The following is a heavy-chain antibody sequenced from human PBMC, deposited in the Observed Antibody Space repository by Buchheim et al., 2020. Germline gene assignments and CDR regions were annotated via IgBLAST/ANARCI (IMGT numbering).Heavy chain of an antibody. D-gene: IGHD2-2*01. CDR2: IYHSGST. CDR1: GGSISSSNW. CDR3: ARGGDCSSTSCYYYYYYYMDV. Sequence: QVQLQESGPGLVKPSGTLSLTCAVSGGSISSSNWWSWVRQPPGKGLEWIGEIYHSGSTNYNPSLKSRVTISVDNSKNQFSLKLSSVTAADTAVYYCARGGDCSSTSCYYYYYYYMDVWGKGTT. J-gene: IGHJ6*03. V-gene: IGHV4-4*02.